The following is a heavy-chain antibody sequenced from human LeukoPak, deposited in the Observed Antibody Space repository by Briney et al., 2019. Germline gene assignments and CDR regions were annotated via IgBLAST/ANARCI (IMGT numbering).Heavy chain of an antibody. D-gene: IGHD2-2*01. CDR1: GFSFSDYA. V-gene: IGHV3-23*01. J-gene: IGHJ4*02. Sequence: GGSLRLSCAASGFSFSDYAMSWVRQAPGKGLEWVSGVTGGGSTYYADSVKGRFTISRDNSKNTLYLQMNSLRAEDTAVYYCAKDARRYCSSTSCHEIDYWGQGTLVTVSS. CDR3: AKDARRYCSSTSCHEIDY. CDR2: VTGGGST.